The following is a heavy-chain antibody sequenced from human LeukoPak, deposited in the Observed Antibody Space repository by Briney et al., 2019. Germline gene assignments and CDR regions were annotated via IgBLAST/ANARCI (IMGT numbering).Heavy chain of an antibody. CDR1: GFTFSSYG. CDR3: AKAVYEYTSSSVARTPDH. J-gene: IGHJ4*02. D-gene: IGHD6-6*01. V-gene: IGHV3-30*18. CDR2: ISYDGSHK. Sequence: GGSLRLSCAASGFTFSSYGLHWVRQAPGKGLEWVAVISYDGSHKYYLESVKGRFTISRDYSKNTLYLQMNSLRVEDTAVYYCAKAVYEYTSSSVARTPDHWGQGTLVTVSS.